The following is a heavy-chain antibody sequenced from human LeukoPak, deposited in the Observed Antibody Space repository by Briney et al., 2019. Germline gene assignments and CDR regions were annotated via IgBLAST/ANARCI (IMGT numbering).Heavy chain of an antibody. CDR3: AKGPNFGSWRALDY. CDR1: GFTFSSYG. J-gene: IGHJ4*02. V-gene: IGHV3-23*01. D-gene: IGHD3-10*01. CDR2: ISSSGGST. Sequence: GGSLRLSCAAPGFTFSSYGMSWVRQAPGRGLEWVSAISSSGGSTYYADSVKGRFTISRDNSRNTLYLQMNSLRAEDTAVYYCAKGPNFGSWRALDYWGQGSLVTVSS.